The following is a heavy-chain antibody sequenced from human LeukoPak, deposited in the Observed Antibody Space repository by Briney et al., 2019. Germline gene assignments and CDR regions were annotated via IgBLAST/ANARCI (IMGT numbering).Heavy chain of an antibody. CDR2: IYPADSTA. D-gene: IGHD5-12*01. Sequence: GESLNISCQASGYSFTTYWIAWVRQVPGKGLEWVGIIYPADSTAKYSPSFQGQVTISVDKSISTAYLQWSRLEASDTAVFYCARQPKSGYTSYESVYWGQGTLVTVSS. CDR1: GYSFTTYW. J-gene: IGHJ4*02. CDR3: ARQPKSGYTSYESVY. V-gene: IGHV5-51*01.